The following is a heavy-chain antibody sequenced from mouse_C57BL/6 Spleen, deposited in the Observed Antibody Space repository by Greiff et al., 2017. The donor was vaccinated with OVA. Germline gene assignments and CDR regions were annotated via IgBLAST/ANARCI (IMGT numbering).Heavy chain of an antibody. V-gene: IGHV1-42*01. J-gene: IGHJ4*01. CDR1: GYSFTGYY. CDR3: ARRDGYYRYYAMDY. CDR2: INPSTGGT. D-gene: IGHD2-3*01. Sequence: VQLKQSGPELVKPGASVKISCKASGYSFTGYYMNWVKQSPEKSLEWIGEINPSTGGTTYNQKFKAKATLTVDKSSSTAYMQLKSLTSEDSAVYYCARRDGYYRYYAMDYWGQGTSVTVSS.